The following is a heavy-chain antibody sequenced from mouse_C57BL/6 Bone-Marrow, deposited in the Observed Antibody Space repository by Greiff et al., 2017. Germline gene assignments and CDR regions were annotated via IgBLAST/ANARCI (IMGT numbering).Heavy chain of an antibody. CDR2: ISDGGSYT. CDR3: AGHLYDGDY. J-gene: IGHJ2*01. CDR1: GFTLSSYA. D-gene: IGHD2-3*01. Sequence: EVKLVESGGGLVKPGGSLKLSCAASGFTLSSYAMPWVRQTPEKRLEWVATISDGGSYTYYPANVKGRFTISRDNAKNNLYLQMSHLKSEDATMDYYAGHLYDGDYWGQGTTLTVSS. V-gene: IGHV5-4*03.